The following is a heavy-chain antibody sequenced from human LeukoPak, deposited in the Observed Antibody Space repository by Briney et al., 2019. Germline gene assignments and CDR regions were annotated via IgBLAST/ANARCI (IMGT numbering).Heavy chain of an antibody. J-gene: IGHJ5*02. Sequence: ASVKVSCKTSGYSFTYYYMHWGRQAPGQGLEWRGWINPNSGGTSSAQKFQGRVTMTRDTSITTVYMEVNWLTSDDTAMYYCARADRLHGGPYLIGPWGQGTLVTVSS. CDR3: ARADRLHGGPYLIGP. CDR2: INPNSGGT. CDR1: GYSFTYYY. D-gene: IGHD3-16*01. V-gene: IGHV1-2*02.